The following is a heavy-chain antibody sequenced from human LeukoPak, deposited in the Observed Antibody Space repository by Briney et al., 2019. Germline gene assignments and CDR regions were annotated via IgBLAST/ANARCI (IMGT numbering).Heavy chain of an antibody. Sequence: GGSLRLSCAASGFTFSDYYMSWLRQAPGQGLECISYISSSGSTIYYADSVKGRFTISRDNAKNSLYLQMNSLRAEDTAVYYCARALREYVYFDFWGQGTLVTVSS. CDR2: ISSSGSTI. CDR3: ARALREYVYFDF. J-gene: IGHJ4*02. D-gene: IGHD3-10*01. CDR1: GFTFSDYY. V-gene: IGHV3-11*04.